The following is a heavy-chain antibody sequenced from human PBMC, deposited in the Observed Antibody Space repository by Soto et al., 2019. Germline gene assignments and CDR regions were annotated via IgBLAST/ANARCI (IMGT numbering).Heavy chain of an antibody. CDR2: ITWNSDII. J-gene: IGHJ4*02. V-gene: IGHV3-9*01. Sequence: EVELVESGGGLVQPGRSLRLSCTTSGFTFDDYAMHWVRQAPGKGLEWVSGITWNSDIIDYADSVKGRFTVSRDKAKNCLYLQMNSLRAEATALYYCSKERGPAPSFDFWGQGTLGSVSS. D-gene: IGHD2-2*01. CDR1: GFTFDDYA. CDR3: SKERGPAPSFDF.